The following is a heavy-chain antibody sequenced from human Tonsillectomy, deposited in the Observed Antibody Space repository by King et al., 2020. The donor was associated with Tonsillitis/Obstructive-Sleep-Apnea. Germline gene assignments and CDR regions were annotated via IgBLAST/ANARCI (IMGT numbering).Heavy chain of an antibody. CDR1: GFTFDAYT. CDR2: ISWDGDST. Sequence: VQLVESGGVVVQPGGSLRLSCAASGFTFDAYTMHWVRQAPGKGLEWVSLISWDGDSTYYAAYVKGRLTISRDNSKNSLYLQMNSLRTEDTALYYRARSMSYYYYMDVWGKGTTVTVSS. J-gene: IGHJ6*03. D-gene: IGHD2-2*01. V-gene: IGHV3-43*01. CDR3: ARSMSYYYYMDV.